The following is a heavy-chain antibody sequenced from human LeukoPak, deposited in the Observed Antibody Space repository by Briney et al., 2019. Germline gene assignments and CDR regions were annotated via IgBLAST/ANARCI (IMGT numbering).Heavy chain of an antibody. CDR2: ISGSGGST. Sequence: GGSLRLSCAASGFTFSNYAMSWVRQAPGKGLEWVSAISGSGGSTYYADSVKGRFTISRDNSKNTLYLQMNSLRAEDTAIYYCAKGGGSSSGWFDYWGQGTLVTVSS. J-gene: IGHJ4*02. CDR1: GFTFSNYA. CDR3: AKGGGSSSGWFDY. V-gene: IGHV3-23*01. D-gene: IGHD6-19*01.